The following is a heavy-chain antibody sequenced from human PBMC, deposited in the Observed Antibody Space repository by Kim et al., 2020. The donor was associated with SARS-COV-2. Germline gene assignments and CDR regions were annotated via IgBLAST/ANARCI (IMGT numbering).Heavy chain of an antibody. D-gene: IGHD3-16*01. J-gene: IGHJ6*02. CDR3: ARPGGVGYGMDV. Sequence: SETLSLTCAVYGGSFSGYYWSWIRQPPGKGLEWIGEINHSGSTNYNPSLKSRVTISVDTSKNQFSLKLSSVTAADTAVYYCARPGGVGYGMDVWGQGTTVTVSS. CDR2: INHSGST. V-gene: IGHV4-34*01. CDR1: GGSFSGYY.